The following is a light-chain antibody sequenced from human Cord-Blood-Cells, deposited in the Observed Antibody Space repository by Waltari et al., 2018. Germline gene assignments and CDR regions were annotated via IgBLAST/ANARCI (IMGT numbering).Light chain of an antibody. Sequence: DIVMTQSPLSLPVTPGEPASISCRSSQSLLHSNGYNYLDWYLQKPGQSPQLLIYLGSTRADGGPDRCSGSGSGTDFTLKISRVEAEDVGVYYCRQDLQTPRYTFGQGTKLEIK. CDR3: RQDLQTPRYT. CDR2: LGS. J-gene: IGKJ2*01. CDR1: QSLLHSNGYNY. V-gene: IGKV2-28*01.